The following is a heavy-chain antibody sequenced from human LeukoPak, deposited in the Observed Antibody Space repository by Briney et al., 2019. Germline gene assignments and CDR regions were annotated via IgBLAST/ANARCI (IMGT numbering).Heavy chain of an antibody. D-gene: IGHD6-6*01. V-gene: IGHV3-64*01. Sequence: GGSLRLSCAASGFTFYTYGMNWIRQAPGKGLEYISGIGPGGGTTYYATSVKGRFIFSSDNSKYMLYLQMASLTADDTAVYYCARGAQLTDYWGEGTVVSVS. CDR1: GFTFYTYG. CDR3: ARGAQLTDY. J-gene: IGHJ4*02. CDR2: IGPGGGTT.